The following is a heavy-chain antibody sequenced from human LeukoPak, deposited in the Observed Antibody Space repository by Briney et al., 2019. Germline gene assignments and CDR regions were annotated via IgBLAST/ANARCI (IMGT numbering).Heavy chain of an antibody. D-gene: IGHD3-22*01. CDR3: ARVGVGYYDSSGYSSYYFDY. CDR1: GYSFTSYW. Sequence: GESLKISCKASGYSFTSYWIGWVRQMPGKGLEWMGIIYPGDSDTRYSPSFQGQVTISADKSISTAYLQWSSLKASDTAMYYCARVGVGYYDSSGYSSYYFDYWGQGTLVTVSS. V-gene: IGHV5-51*01. J-gene: IGHJ4*02. CDR2: IYPGDSDT.